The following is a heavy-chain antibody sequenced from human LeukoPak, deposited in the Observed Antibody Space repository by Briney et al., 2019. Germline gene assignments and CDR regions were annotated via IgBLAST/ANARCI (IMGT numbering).Heavy chain of an antibody. V-gene: IGHV3-74*01. CDR3: AKDPHYMDV. CDR1: GFTFFSYW. J-gene: IGHJ6*03. CDR2: INSDGTST. Sequence: PGGSLRLSCAASGFTFFSYWMHWVRHAPGKGLVWVSRINSDGTSTSYADSVKGRFTISRDNAKNSLYLQMNSLRAEDTAVYYCAKDPHYMDVWGKGTTVTVSS.